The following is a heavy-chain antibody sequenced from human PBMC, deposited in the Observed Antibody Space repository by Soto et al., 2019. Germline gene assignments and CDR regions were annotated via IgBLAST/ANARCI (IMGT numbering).Heavy chain of an antibody. CDR2: ISAYNGNT. CDR3: ARGSRPAASYFYGMDV. J-gene: IGHJ6*01. V-gene: IGHV1-18*01. Sequence: QVQLVQSGAAVKKPGASVKVSCKASGYTFTSYGISWVRQDPGQGLEWMGWISAYNGNTNYAQTRQGRVTMTTDTSTSTAYMELRSLRSDDTAVYYCARGSRPAASYFYGMDVWGQGTTVTVSS. D-gene: IGHD2-2*01. CDR1: GYTFTSYG.